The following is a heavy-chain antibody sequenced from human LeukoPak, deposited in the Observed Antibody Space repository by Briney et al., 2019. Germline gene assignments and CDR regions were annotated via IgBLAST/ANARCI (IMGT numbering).Heavy chain of an antibody. CDR1: GYTFTSYG. D-gene: IGHD3-10*01. J-gene: IGHJ4*02. Sequence: ASVKVSCKASGYTFTSYGINWVRQAPGQGLEWMGWISVYNGNTNYAQNVQDRVTMTTDTSTSTAYMELRSLRSDDTAVYYCARDRYGSGSYCRLWGQGTLVTVSS. CDR2: ISVYNGNT. V-gene: IGHV1-18*04. CDR3: ARDRYGSGSYCRL.